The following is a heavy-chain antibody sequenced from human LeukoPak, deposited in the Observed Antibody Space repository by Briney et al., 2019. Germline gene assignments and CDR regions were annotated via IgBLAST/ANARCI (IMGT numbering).Heavy chain of an antibody. Sequence: GGSLRLSCAASGFTFSSYSMNWVRQAPGKGLEWVSYISGRSSLIYYADSVKGRFTISRDNAKNSLYLQMNSLRAEDTAVYYCARGLYYYDSSGHYLFDYWGQGTLVTVSS. CDR2: ISGRSSLI. CDR1: GFTFSSYS. J-gene: IGHJ4*02. D-gene: IGHD3-22*01. V-gene: IGHV3-48*04. CDR3: ARGLYYYDSSGHYLFDY.